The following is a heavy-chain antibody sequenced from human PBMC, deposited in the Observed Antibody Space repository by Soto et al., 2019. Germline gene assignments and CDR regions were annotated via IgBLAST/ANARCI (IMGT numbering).Heavy chain of an antibody. CDR2: IIPIFGTA. J-gene: IGHJ6*02. Sequence: SVKVSCKASGGTFSSYAISWVRQAPGQGLEWMGGIIPIFGTANYAQKFQGRVTITADESTGTAYMELSSLRSEDTAVYYCARGIVVVPAADFYYYYYGMDVWGQGTTVTVSS. CDR1: GGTFSSYA. D-gene: IGHD2-2*01. CDR3: ARGIVVVPAADFYYYYYGMDV. V-gene: IGHV1-69*13.